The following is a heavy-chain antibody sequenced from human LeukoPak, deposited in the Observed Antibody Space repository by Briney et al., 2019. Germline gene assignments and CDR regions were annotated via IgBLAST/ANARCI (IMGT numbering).Heavy chain of an antibody. D-gene: IGHD3-22*01. V-gene: IGHV3-30*02. CDR2: IRHDGSYQ. CDR1: RFTFSSYG. CDR3: AKNRDSSDYPRDFDY. J-gene: IGHJ4*02. Sequence: SGGSLRLSCAASRFTFSSYGMHWVRQTPGKGPEWVAFIRHDGSYQQYADSVKGRFTVSRDNSKDTVYLQMNRLRTEDTGGYYCAKNRDSSDYPRDFDYWGQGTLVTVSS.